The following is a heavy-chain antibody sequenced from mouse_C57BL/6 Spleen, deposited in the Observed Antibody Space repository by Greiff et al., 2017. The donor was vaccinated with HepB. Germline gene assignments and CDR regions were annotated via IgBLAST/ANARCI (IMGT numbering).Heavy chain of an antibody. CDR3: ARRITTVVAHYFDY. V-gene: IGHV1-61*01. Sequence: QVQLQQPGAELVRPGSSVKLSCKASGYTFTSYWMDWVKQRPGQGLEWIGNIYPSDSETHYNQKFKDKATLTVDKSSSTAYMQLSSLTSEDSAVYYWARRITTVVAHYFDYWGQGTTLTVSS. D-gene: IGHD1-1*01. CDR1: GYTFTSYW. J-gene: IGHJ2*01. CDR2: IYPSDSET.